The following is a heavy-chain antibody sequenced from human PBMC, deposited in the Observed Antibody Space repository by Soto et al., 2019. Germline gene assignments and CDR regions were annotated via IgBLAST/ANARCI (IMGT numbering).Heavy chain of an antibody. V-gene: IGHV1-2*04. Sequence: QVQLVQSGAEVKKPGASVKVSCKASGYTFTDYYMHWVRQAPGQGLEWMGWINPNSGGTNYAQKFQGWVTMTRDTSISTAYMELSRLRSDDTAVYYCARGRQNGYDRDYYYYYYMDVWGKGTTVTVSS. CDR3: ARGRQNGYDRDYYYYYYMDV. CDR2: INPNSGGT. CDR1: GYTFTDYY. D-gene: IGHD5-12*01. J-gene: IGHJ6*03.